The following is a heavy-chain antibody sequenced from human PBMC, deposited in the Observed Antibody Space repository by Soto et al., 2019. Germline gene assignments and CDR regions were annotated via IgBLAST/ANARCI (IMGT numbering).Heavy chain of an antibody. V-gene: IGHV2-5*02. Sequence: QITLKESGPTLLEPTQPLTLTCSFSGFSLTSSGVGVGWLRQAPGKALECLGIIYWDGYRRYNPSLRQRLTISKDTSKNQVVLSMTYMDPVDTATYYCAHRFAYTSYWYVGWFDPWGRGTLVTVS. CDR3: AHRFAYTSYWYVGWFDP. CDR1: GFSLTSSGVG. J-gene: IGHJ5*02. CDR2: IYWDGYR. D-gene: IGHD2-8*02.